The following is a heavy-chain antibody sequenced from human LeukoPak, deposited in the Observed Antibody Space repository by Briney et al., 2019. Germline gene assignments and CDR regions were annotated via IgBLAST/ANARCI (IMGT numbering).Heavy chain of an antibody. Sequence: SQTLPLTCTVSGGSLSSGDYYWSWIRQPPGTGLEWIGYIYYSGSTYYDPSLKSRVTISVDTSKNQFSLKLSSVTAADTAVYYCARYTVTTIGFDRWGQGTLVTVSS. J-gene: IGHJ5*02. CDR1: GGSLSSGDYY. D-gene: IGHD4-17*01. V-gene: IGHV4-30-4*01. CDR2: IYYSGST. CDR3: ARYTVTTIGFDR.